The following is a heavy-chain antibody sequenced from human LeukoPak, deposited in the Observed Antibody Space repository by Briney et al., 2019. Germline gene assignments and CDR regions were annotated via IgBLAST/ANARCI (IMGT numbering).Heavy chain of an antibody. Sequence: PGGSLRLSCAASGFTFTNYGMHWVRQAPGKGLEWVAYTASDGNYRDYVDSVRGRFTVSRDNSKNTLYLQMDSLRAEDTAVYYCANLPYNWNGYFDDYWGQGTLVTVSS. V-gene: IGHV3-30*02. CDR1: GFTFTNYG. J-gene: IGHJ4*02. CDR2: TASDGNYR. D-gene: IGHD1-1*01. CDR3: ANLPYNWNGYFDDY.